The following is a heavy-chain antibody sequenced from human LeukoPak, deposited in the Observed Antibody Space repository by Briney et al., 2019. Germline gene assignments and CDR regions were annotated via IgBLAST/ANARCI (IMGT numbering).Heavy chain of an antibody. CDR1: GFTFDDYA. CDR2: ISWNSGSI. CDR3: AKGPAGYFDY. Sequence: PGGSLRLSCAASGFTFDDYAMHWVRQAPGKGPEWVSGISWNSGSIGYADSVKGRFTISRDNAKNSLYLQMNSLRAEDTALYYCAKGPAGYFDYWGQGTLVTVSS. J-gene: IGHJ4*02. D-gene: IGHD1-1*01. V-gene: IGHV3-9*01.